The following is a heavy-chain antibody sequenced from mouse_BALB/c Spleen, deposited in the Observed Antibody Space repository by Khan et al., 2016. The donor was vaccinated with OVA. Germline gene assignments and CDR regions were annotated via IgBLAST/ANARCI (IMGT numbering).Heavy chain of an antibody. J-gene: IGHJ4*01. CDR1: GFDFRRYG. D-gene: IGHD1-1*01. CDR3: ARPTVVGAMDY. Sequence: EAKLLESGGGLVQPGGTLKLSCAASGFDFRRYGMSWVRQSPGKGLEWMGEINPDSSTINYTPSLKDKFIISRENAKNTLYLQMSKVRYEDTALYYCARPTVVGAMDYWGQGTSVTVSS. CDR2: INPDSSTI. V-gene: IGHV4-1*02.